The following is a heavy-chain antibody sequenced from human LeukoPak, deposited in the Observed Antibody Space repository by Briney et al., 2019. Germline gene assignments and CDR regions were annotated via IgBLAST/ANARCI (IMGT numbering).Heavy chain of an antibody. CDR2: INPNSGGT. CDR1: GYTFTGYY. Sequence: ASVKVSCKASGYTFTGYYMHWVRQAPGQGLEWMGWINPNSGGTNYAQKFQGRVTMTRDTSISTAYMELSRLRSDDTAVYYYARDRGIAARRENWFDPWGQGTLVTVSS. D-gene: IGHD6-6*01. V-gene: IGHV1-2*02. J-gene: IGHJ5*02. CDR3: ARDRGIAARRENWFDP.